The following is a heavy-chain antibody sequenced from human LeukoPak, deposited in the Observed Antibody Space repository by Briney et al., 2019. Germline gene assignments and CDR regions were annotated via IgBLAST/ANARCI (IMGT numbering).Heavy chain of an antibody. CDR2: INHSGST. D-gene: IGHD5-18*01. J-gene: IGHJ6*03. V-gene: IGHV4-39*07. CDR1: GGSISSSSYY. CDR3: ARGRGYSYLYYYYYMDV. Sequence: PSETLSLACTVSGGSISSSSYYWGWIRQPPGKGLEWIGEINHSGSTNYNPSLKSRVTISVDTSKNQFSLKLSSVTAADTAVYYCARGRGYSYLYYYYYMDVWGKGTTVTVSS.